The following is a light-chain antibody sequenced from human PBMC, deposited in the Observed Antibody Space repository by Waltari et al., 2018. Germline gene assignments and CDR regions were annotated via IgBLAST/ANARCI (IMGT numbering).Light chain of an antibody. CDR2: GNI. V-gene: IGLV1-40*01. Sequence: QSVLTQPPSVSGAPGQRVTIACPGSSSNIGARHAVHWYPQVPGTAPKLLIYGNINRPSGVPDRFSGSKSGTSASLAITGLQAEDEADYDCQSYDSSLRGVIFGGGTKLTVL. CDR1: SSNIGARHA. J-gene: IGLJ2*01. CDR3: QSYDSSLRGVI.